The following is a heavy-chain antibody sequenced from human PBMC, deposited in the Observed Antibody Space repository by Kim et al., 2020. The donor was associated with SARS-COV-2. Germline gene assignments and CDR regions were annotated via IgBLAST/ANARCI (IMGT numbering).Heavy chain of an antibody. D-gene: IGHD5-12*01. CDR3: ARHGSGMVATLGWFDP. J-gene: IGHJ5*02. Sequence: LKSRVTISVDTSKNQFSLELSSVTAADTAVYYCARHGSGMVATLGWFDPWGQGTLVTVSS. V-gene: IGHV4-39*01.